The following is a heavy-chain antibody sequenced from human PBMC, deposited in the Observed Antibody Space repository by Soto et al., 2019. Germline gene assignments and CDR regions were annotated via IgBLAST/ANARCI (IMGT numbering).Heavy chain of an antibody. CDR2: IWTVGDP. D-gene: IGHD2-15*01. V-gene: IGHV3-13*05. J-gene: IGHJ6*02. CDR1: GFSFGSYD. CDR3: ASSRGGRKDGMFHASKGGFYYYGMDV. Sequence: PWWSLRLSCGGSGFSFGSYDMHWVRQIKGKGLEWVSGIWTVGDPFYPGSVKGRFTISRENANNSLYLQMNSLRAGGTAVYDCASSRGGRKDGMFHASKGGFYYYGMDVWGQASTLTVSS.